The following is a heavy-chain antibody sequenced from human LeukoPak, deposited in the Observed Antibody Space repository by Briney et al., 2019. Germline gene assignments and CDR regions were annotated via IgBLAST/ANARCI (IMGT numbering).Heavy chain of an antibody. CDR3: ARHADTTTPGAFDV. J-gene: IGHJ3*01. D-gene: IGHD4-17*01. V-gene: IGHV4-59*08. Sequence: SETLFLTCTVSGGSISSYYWSWIRQPPGKGLEWIGYIHYSGSTNYNPSLKSRVTISQDTSNSQFSLTLSSVTAADTAVYYCARHADTTTPGAFDVWGQGTMVTVSS. CDR1: GGSISSYY. CDR2: IHYSGST.